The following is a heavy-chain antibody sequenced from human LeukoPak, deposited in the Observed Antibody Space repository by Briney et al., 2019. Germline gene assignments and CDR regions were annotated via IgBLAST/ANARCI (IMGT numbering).Heavy chain of an antibody. D-gene: IGHD3-3*01. CDR2: ISSSSSYI. J-gene: IGHJ4*02. V-gene: IGHV3-21*01. CDR3: AFQPAYYDFWSGPIVDY. CDR1: GFTFSSYS. Sequence: GGSLRLSCAASGFTFSSYSMNWVRQAPGKGLEWVSSISSSSSYIYYADSVKGRFTISRDNAKNSLYLQMNSLRAGDTAVYYCAFQPAYYDFWSGPIVDYWGQGTLVTVSS.